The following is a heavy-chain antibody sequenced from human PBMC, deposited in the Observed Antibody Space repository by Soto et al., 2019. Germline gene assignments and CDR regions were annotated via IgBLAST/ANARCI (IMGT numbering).Heavy chain of an antibody. V-gene: IGHV3-23*01. J-gene: IGHJ4*02. CDR2: ISDSGGST. Sequence: EVQLLESGGGLVQPGGSLRLSCAASGFTISRSAMSWVRQAPGKGLEWVSAISDSGGSTYYADSVKGRFTISRDNSKNTLYLQMNSLRAEDTAVYYCAKDQEQWLVSGSDYWGQGTLVTVSS. D-gene: IGHD6-19*01. CDR3: AKDQEQWLVSGSDY. CDR1: GFTISRSA.